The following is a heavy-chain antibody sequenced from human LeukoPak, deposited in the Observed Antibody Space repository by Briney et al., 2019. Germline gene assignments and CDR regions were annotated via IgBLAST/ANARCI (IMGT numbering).Heavy chain of an antibody. J-gene: IGHJ4*02. CDR2: IYSGGPT. CDR1: GFPFGRSY. V-gene: IGHV3-66*02. CDR3: ARSPSLYYFEN. Sequence: GRSLRLSCAASGFPFGRSYMPWVPQAPGKGLDWVSTIYSGGPTYYADSVKGRFTISRENSKNTLYLLMNSVRIEDTAVYYCARSPSLYYFENWGQGTLVTVSS.